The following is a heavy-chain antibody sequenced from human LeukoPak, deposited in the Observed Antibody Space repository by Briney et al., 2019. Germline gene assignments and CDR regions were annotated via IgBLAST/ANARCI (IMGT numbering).Heavy chain of an antibody. CDR2: IYTSGST. J-gene: IGHJ5*02. CDR1: GGSISSGSYY. Sequence: SETLSLTCTVSGGSISSGSYYWSWIRQPAGKGLEWIGRIYTSGSTNYNPSLKSRVTISVDTSKNQFSLKLSSVTAADTAVYYCARQKWITMVRGVINWFDPWGQGTLVTVSS. CDR3: ARQKWITMVRGVINWFDP. V-gene: IGHV4-61*02. D-gene: IGHD3-10*01.